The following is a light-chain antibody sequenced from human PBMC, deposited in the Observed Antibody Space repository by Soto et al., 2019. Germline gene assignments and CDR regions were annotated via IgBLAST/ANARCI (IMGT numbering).Light chain of an antibody. CDR1: QSVTSNY. CDR3: QQYGSSPGT. Sequence: EIVLTQSPGTLSLSPGERATLSCRASQSVTSNYLAWYQQKHGQAPRLLIFGASIRDTGIPDSFSGSGSGTDFTLTISRLEPEDFAVYYCQQYGSSPGTFGQGTKVDI. CDR2: GAS. J-gene: IGKJ1*01. V-gene: IGKV3-20*01.